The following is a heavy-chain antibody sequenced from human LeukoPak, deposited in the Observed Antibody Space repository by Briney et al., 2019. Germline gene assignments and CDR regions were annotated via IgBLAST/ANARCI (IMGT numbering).Heavy chain of an antibody. CDR3: AKDRRVNTAMGDSDY. CDR1: GFTYSTYA. CDR2: ISGNGIYT. V-gene: IGHV3-23*01. Sequence: GGSLRLSCAASGFTYSTYAMTWVRLAPGQGLEWVSTISGNGIYTYYADFVKGRFTISRDNSENTVYPQMNSLRADDTAVYYCAKDRRVNTAMGDSDYWGQGTLVTVSS. D-gene: IGHD5-18*01. J-gene: IGHJ4*02.